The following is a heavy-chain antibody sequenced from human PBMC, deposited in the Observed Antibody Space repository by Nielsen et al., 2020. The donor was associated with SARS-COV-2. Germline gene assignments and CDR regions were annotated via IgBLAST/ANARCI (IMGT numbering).Heavy chain of an antibody. Sequence: SETLSPTCTVSGGSVSSGSYYWSWIRQPPGKGLEWIGYIYYSGRTNYNPSLKSRVTISVDTSKNQFSLKLSSVTAADTAVYYCARDRRLRPLVDSWGQGAMVTVSS. CDR2: IYYSGRT. CDR3: ARDRRLRPLVDS. CDR1: GGSVSSGSYY. V-gene: IGHV4-61*01. J-gene: IGHJ3*02. D-gene: IGHD4-17*01.